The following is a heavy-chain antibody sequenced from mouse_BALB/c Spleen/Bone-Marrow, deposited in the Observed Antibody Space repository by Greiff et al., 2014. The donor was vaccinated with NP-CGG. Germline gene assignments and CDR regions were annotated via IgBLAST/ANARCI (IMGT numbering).Heavy chain of an antibody. CDR1: GYTFTNYW. J-gene: IGHJ3*01. CDR3: AREGSY. CDR2: IYCGGGYT. Sequence: VQLVESGAELVRPGTSVKMSCKAAGYTFTNYWIGWIKQRPGHGLEWIGDIYCGGGYTNYNEKFKGKATLTADTSSNTTYMHLSSLASEDSAIYYCAREGSYWGQGTLVTVSA. V-gene: IGHV1-63*02.